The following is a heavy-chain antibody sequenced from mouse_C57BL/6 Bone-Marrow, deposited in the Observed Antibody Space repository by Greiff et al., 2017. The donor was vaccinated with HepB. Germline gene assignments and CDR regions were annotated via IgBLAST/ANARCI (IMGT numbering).Heavy chain of an antibody. CDR1: GYTFTSYW. CDR2: IDPSDSYT. Sequence: QVQLQQPGAELVRPGTSVKLSCKASGYTFTSYWMHWVKQRPGQGLEWIGVIDPSDSYTNYNQKFKGKATLTVDTSSSTAYMQLSSLTSEDSAVYYCARYGTRGYWGQGTTLTVSS. J-gene: IGHJ2*01. V-gene: IGHV1-59*01. CDR3: ARYGTRGY. D-gene: IGHD1-1*01.